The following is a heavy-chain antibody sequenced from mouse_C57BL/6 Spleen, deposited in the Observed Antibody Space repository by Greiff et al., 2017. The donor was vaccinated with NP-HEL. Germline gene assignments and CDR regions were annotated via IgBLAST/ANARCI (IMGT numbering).Heavy chain of an antibody. V-gene: IGHV1-64*01. CDR2: IHPNSGST. CDR3: APLTTVVPAGFAY. Sequence: VQLQQSGAELVKPGASVKLSCKASGYTFTSYWMHWVKQRPGQGLEWIGMIHPNSGSTNYNEKFKSKATLTVDKSSSTAYMQLSSLTSEDSAVYYCAPLTTVVPAGFAYWGQGTLVTVSA. J-gene: IGHJ3*01. CDR1: GYTFTSYW. D-gene: IGHD1-1*01.